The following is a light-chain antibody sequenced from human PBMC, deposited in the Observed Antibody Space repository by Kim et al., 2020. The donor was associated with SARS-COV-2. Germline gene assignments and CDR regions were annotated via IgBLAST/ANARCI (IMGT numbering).Light chain of an antibody. CDR2: DAS. V-gene: IGKV3-11*01. CDR3: QQRIDWPRT. CDR1: QSVRKY. Sequence: ETVLMQSPGTLSLSPGERATLSCRASQSVRKYLAWYQQRPGQAPRLLIYDASNRATGIPDRFSGSGSGTDFTLTINSLEPEDCAVYFCQQRIDWPRTFGQGTKVDIK. J-gene: IGKJ1*01.